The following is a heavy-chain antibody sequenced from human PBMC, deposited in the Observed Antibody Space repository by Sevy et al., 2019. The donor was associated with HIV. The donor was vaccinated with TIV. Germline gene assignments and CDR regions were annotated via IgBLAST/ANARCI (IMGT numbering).Heavy chain of an antibody. CDR2: INPNIGGT. J-gene: IGHJ4*02. V-gene: IGHV1-2*02. Sequence: ASVKVSCKASGYTFTGYYMHWVRQAPGQGLEWMGWINPNIGGTNYAQKFQGRVTMTRDTSISTAYMELSRLRSDDTAGYYCASALYCSSTSCYKSPDYWGQGTLVTVSS. D-gene: IGHD2-2*02. CDR3: ASALYCSSTSCYKSPDY. CDR1: GYTFTGYY.